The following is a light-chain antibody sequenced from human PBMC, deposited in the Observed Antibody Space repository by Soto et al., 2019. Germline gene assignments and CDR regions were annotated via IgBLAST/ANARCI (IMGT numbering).Light chain of an antibody. J-gene: IGKJ4*01. Sequence: EIVLTQSPATLSLSPGERATLSCRASQSVSSYLAWYQQKPGQAPRLLIYDASNRATGIPARFSGSGSGTDFTLTISSLEPEDFAVYYCQQRSNWPLTFGGGTKLDTK. CDR2: DAS. CDR1: QSVSSY. CDR3: QQRSNWPLT. V-gene: IGKV3-11*01.